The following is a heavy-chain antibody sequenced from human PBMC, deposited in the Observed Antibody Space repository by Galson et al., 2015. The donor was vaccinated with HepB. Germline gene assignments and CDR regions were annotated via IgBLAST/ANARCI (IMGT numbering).Heavy chain of an antibody. D-gene: IGHD3-3*01. CDR3: ARGPPYTRRVLRFLGRRDGAFDI. J-gene: IGHJ3*02. V-gene: IGHV1-8*01. CDR1: GYTFTSYD. CDR2: MNPNSGNT. Sequence: SVKVSCKASGYTFTSYDINWVRQATGQGLEWMGWMNPNSGNTGYAQKFQGRVTMTRNTSISTAYMELSSLRSEDTAVYYCARGPPYTRRVLRFLGRRDGAFDIWGQGTMVTVSS.